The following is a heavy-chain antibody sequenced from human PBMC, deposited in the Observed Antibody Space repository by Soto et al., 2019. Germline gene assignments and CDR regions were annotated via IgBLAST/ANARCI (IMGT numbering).Heavy chain of an antibody. J-gene: IGHJ4*02. CDR1: GGTFSSYA. CDR2: IIPIFGTA. D-gene: IGHD5-18*01. CDR3: ARLRRGYSYGTIDY. V-gene: IGHV1-69*13. Sequence: SVKVSCKASGGTFSSYAISWVRQAPGQGLEWMGGIIPIFGTANYAQKFQGRVTITADESTSTAYMELSSLRSEDTAVYYCARLRRGYSYGTIDYWGQGTLVTVSS.